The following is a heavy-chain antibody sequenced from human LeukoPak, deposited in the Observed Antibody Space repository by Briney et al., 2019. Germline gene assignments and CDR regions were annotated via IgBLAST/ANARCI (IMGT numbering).Heavy chain of an antibody. CDR1: GFTFSSYW. D-gene: IGHD2-21*01. V-gene: IGHV3-74*01. CDR3: ARDSPYCGGDCFMDV. CDR2: INSDGSST. J-gene: IGHJ6*03. Sequence: PGGSLRLSCAASGFTFSSYWMHWVRQAPGKGLVWVSRINSDGSSTSYADSVKGRFTISRDNAKNTLYLQMNSLRAEDTAVYYCARDSPYCGGDCFMDVWGKGTTVTISS.